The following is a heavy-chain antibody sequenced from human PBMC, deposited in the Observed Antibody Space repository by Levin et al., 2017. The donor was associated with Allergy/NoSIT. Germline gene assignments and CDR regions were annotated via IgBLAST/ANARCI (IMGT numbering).Heavy chain of an antibody. CDR1: GGTFSSYA. CDR3: AREDPDSSGSIDY. D-gene: IGHD3-22*01. Sequence: KISCKASGGTFSSYAISWVRQAPGQGLEWMGRIIPILGIANYAQKFQGRVTITADKSTSTAYMELSSLRSEDTAVYYCAREDPDSSGSIDYWGQGTLVTVSS. CDR2: IIPILGIA. J-gene: IGHJ4*02. V-gene: IGHV1-69*04.